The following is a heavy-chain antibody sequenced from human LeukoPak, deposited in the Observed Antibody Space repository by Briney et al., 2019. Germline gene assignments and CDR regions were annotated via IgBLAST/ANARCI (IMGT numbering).Heavy chain of an antibody. CDR3: ARDQAYCGGDCYLPGNYYYGMDV. D-gene: IGHD2-21*02. J-gene: IGHJ6*02. V-gene: IGHV4-59*01. Sequence: PSETLSLTCTVSGGSISSYYWNWIRQPPGKGLEWIGYIHDSGSTNYNPSLKSRVTISVDTSKNQFSLKLSSVTAADTAVYYCARDQAYCGGDCYLPGNYYYGMDVWGQGTTVTVSS. CDR2: IHDSGST. CDR1: GGSISSYY.